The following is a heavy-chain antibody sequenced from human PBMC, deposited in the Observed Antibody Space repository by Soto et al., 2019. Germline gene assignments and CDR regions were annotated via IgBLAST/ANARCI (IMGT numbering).Heavy chain of an antibody. CDR1: GYTFTSYG. CDR2: ISAYNGNT. J-gene: IGHJ4*02. Sequence: QVQLVQSGAEVKKPGASVKVSCKASGYTFTSYGISWVRQAPGQGLEWMGWISAYNGNTNYGQKLQGRVTMTTDTSPSTAYMDLRRLRSDDTAVYYCATQKRFSIFGVELDYWGQGTLVTVSS. D-gene: IGHD3-3*01. V-gene: IGHV1-18*01. CDR3: ATQKRFSIFGVELDY.